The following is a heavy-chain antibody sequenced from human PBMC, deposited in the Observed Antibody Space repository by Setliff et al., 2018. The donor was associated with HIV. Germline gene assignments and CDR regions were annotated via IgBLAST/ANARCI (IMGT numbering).Heavy chain of an antibody. CDR1: GDSISSSSYY. CDR3: ARAFLLVPAARDYYYYMDV. CDR2: ISHSGST. V-gene: IGHV4-39*07. D-gene: IGHD2-2*01. J-gene: IGHJ6*03. Sequence: SETLSLTCTVSGDSISSSSYYWGWIRQPPGKGLEWIGEISHSGSTSYNSSLKSRVTMSVDTAKNQFSLEMRSLTAADTAVYYCARAFLLVPAARDYYYYMDVWGKGTAVTVSS.